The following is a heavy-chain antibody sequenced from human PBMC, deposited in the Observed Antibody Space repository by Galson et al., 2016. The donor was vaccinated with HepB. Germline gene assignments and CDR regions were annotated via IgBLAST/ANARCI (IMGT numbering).Heavy chain of an antibody. J-gene: IGHJ6*02. CDR2: ISWDGRSP. CDR3: TRDQGGYRFYGMDI. CDR1: GFTFDDYT. D-gene: IGHD5-18*01. Sequence: SLRLSCAASGFTFDDYTMHWVRQAPGKGLEWVSLISWDGRSPDYADSVKDRFTISRDDSKNTLYLQMNSLKTEDTAVYYCTRDQGGYRFYGMDIWGQGTTVTVSS. V-gene: IGHV3-43*01.